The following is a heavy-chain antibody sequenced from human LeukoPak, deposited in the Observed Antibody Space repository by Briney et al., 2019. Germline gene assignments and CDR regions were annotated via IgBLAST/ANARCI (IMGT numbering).Heavy chain of an antibody. CDR3: ATKQWVEGVDWFDP. Sequence: GGSLRLSCAASGFIFSNYGMHWVRQAPGKGLEWVAFIRYDESNKFYADSVKGRFTISRDNSKNILFLQMNSLRAEDTAVYYCATKQWVEGVDWFDPWGQGTLVTVSS. J-gene: IGHJ5*02. V-gene: IGHV3-30*02. CDR1: GFIFSNYG. CDR2: IRYDESNK. D-gene: IGHD6-19*01.